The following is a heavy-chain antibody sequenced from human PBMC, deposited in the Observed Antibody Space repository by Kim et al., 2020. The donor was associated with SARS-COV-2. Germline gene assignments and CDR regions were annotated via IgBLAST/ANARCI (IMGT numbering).Heavy chain of an antibody. D-gene: IGHD3-10*01. CDR2: IIPIFGTA. J-gene: IGHJ6*02. V-gene: IGHV1-69*13. CDR1: GGTFSSYA. CDR3: ATSPMVRGVITDYYYYGMDV. Sequence: SVKVSCKASGGTFSSYAISWVRQAPGQGLEWMGGIIPIFGTANYAQKFQGRVTITADESTSTAYMELSSLRSEDTAVYYCATSPMVRGVITDYYYYGMDVWGQGTTVTVSS.